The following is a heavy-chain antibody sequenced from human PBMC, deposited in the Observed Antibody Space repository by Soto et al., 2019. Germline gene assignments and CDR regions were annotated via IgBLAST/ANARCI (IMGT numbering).Heavy chain of an antibody. D-gene: IGHD2-2*02. V-gene: IGHV1-46*03. Sequence: XSLKIFSKGSGYSFTSYWICWVPQAPGQGLEWMGIINPSGGSTSYAQKFQGRVTMTRDTSTSTVYMELSSLRSEHTAVYYCARDREYTDGYYYYMDVWGKGTTVTVSS. J-gene: IGHJ6*03. CDR2: INPSGGST. CDR3: ARDREYTDGYYYYMDV. CDR1: GYSFTSYW.